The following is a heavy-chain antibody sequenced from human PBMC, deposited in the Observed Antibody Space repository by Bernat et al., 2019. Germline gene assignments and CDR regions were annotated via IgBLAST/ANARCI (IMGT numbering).Heavy chain of an antibody. CDR3: ARDTHDSSGYYAPGAS. CDR1: GFTVSSNY. V-gene: IGHV3-66*01. D-gene: IGHD3-22*01. CDR2: IYSGGST. Sequence: EVQLVESGGGLVQPGGSLRLSGAASGFTVSSNYMSWVRQAPGKGREWVSVIYSGGSTYYADSVKGRFTISRDNSKNTLYLQMNSLRAEDTAVYYCARDTHDSSGYYAPGASWGQGTLVTVSS. J-gene: IGHJ5*02.